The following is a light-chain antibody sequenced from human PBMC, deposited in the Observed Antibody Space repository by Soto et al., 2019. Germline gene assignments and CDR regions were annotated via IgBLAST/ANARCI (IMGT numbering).Light chain of an antibody. J-gene: IGKJ1*01. CDR2: DAS. CDR3: QQYDSYPWT. Sequence: DIQMTQSPSTLSASVGDTVTITCRASQSVSTWLAWYQQTPGKAPKLLMYDASTLESGAPARFSGSGSGTEFTLTISSLQPDDFATYYCQQYDSYPWTFGQGTKVE. V-gene: IGKV1-5*01. CDR1: QSVSTW.